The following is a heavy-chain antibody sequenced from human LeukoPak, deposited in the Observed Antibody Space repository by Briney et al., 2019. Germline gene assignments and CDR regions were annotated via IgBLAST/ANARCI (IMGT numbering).Heavy chain of an antibody. D-gene: IGHD3-3*01. CDR1: GGSISSSNW. V-gene: IGHV4-4*02. CDR3: AGEGPFPGVVTR. Sequence: SETLSLTCAVSGGSISSSNWWSWVRQPPGKGLEWIGEIHHSGSTNYNPSLKSRVTISVDKSKNQFSLKLSSVTAADTAVYYCAGEGPFPGVVTRWGQGTLVTVSS. CDR2: IHHSGST. J-gene: IGHJ4*02.